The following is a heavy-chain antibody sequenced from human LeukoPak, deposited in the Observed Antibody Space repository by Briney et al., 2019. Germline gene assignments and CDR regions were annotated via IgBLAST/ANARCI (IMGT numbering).Heavy chain of an antibody. CDR3: ARGPWTRAFDY. D-gene: IGHD3/OR15-3a*01. CDR2: IYHSGST. CDR1: GGSISSGGYS. Sequence: PSQTLSLTCAVSGGSISSGGYSWSWIRQPPGKGLEWIGYIYHSGSTYYNPSLKSRVTISVDRSKNQFSLELSSVTAADTAVYYCARGPWTRAFDYWGQGTLVTVSS. V-gene: IGHV4-30-2*01. J-gene: IGHJ4*02.